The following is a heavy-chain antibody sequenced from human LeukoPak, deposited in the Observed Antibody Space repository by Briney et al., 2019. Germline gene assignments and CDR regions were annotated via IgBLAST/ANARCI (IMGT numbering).Heavy chain of an antibody. CDR1: GFTFSTYW. Sequence: GGSLRLSCSASGFTFSTYWMSWVRQAPGKGLEWVANMRRDGNEIYYLDSVRGRFTISRDNAKNSLYLQMNSLRADDTAVYYCARDGSRYGRFFDYWGQGTLVTVSS. D-gene: IGHD1-26*01. J-gene: IGHJ4*02. CDR3: ARDGSRYGRFFDY. CDR2: MRRDGNEI. V-gene: IGHV3-7*03.